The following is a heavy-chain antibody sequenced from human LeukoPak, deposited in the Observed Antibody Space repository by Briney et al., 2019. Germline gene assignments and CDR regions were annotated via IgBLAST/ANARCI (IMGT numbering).Heavy chain of an antibody. J-gene: IGHJ4*02. CDR2: ISGDGGST. CDR3: ATGQGYYYGSGSYYTAFDY. D-gene: IGHD3-10*01. V-gene: IGHV3-43*02. Sequence: GGSLRLSCAASGFTFSSYAMSWVRQAPGKGLEWVSLISGDGGSTYYADSVKGRFTISRDNSKNSLYLQMNSLRTEDTALYYCATGQGYYYGSGSYYTAFDYWGQGTLVTVSS. CDR1: GFTFSSYA.